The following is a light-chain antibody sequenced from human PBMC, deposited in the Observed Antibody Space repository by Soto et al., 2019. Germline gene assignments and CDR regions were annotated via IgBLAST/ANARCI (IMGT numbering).Light chain of an antibody. V-gene: IGKV3-11*01. Sequence: EIVLTQSPATLSLSPGERATLSCRASQSVSSYLAWYQQKPGQAPRLLIDDASNRATGIPARFSGSGSGTDFPLTISSLEPEDFAVYYWQQRSNWPRTFGQGTKLEIK. CDR3: QQRSNWPRT. CDR2: DAS. J-gene: IGKJ2*01. CDR1: QSVSSY.